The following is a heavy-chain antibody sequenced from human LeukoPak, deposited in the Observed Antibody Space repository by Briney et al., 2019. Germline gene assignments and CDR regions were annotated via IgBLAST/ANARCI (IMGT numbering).Heavy chain of an antibody. V-gene: IGHV1-18*01. Sequence: GASVKVSCKASGYTFTSYGISWVRQAPGQGLEWMGWISAYNGNTNYAQKLQGRVTMTTDTSTSTAYMELRSLRSDDTAVYYCARDHSSGGSYYVAFDIWGQGTMVTVSS. J-gene: IGHJ3*02. D-gene: IGHD1-26*01. CDR1: GYTFTSYG. CDR3: ARDHSSGGSYYVAFDI. CDR2: ISAYNGNT.